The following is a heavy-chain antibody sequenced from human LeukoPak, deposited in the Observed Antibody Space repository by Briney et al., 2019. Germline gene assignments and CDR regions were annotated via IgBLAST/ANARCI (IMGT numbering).Heavy chain of an antibody. CDR1: GGTFSSYA. CDR2: IIPIFGTA. CDR3: ARGRGKENYYYMDV. D-gene: IGHD3-16*01. V-gene: IGHV1-69*06. Sequence: ASVKVSCKASGGTFSSYANSWVRQAPGQGLEWMGGIIPIFGTANYAQKFQGRVTITADKSTSTAYMELSSLRSEDTAVYYCARGRGKENYYYMDVWGKGTTVTVSS. J-gene: IGHJ6*03.